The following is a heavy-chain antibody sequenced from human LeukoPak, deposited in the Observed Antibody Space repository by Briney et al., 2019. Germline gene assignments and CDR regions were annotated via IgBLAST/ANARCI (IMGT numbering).Heavy chain of an antibody. CDR3: AKGYYGNYVAVDY. CDR2: ISDNGDDT. J-gene: IGHJ4*02. V-gene: IGHV3-23*01. Sequence: GGSLRLSCAASGFTFSDYYMIWVRQAPGKGLDWVSSISDNGDDTYYADSVKGRFTISRDKSTNTLYLQMNSLRADDTAVYYCAKGYYGNYVAVDYWGQGTLVAVSS. D-gene: IGHD4-11*01. CDR1: GFTFSDYY.